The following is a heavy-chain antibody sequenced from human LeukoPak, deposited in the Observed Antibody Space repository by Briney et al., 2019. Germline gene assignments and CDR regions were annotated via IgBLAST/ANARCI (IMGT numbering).Heavy chain of an antibody. J-gene: IGHJ4*02. D-gene: IGHD4-17*01. CDR2: ISSSSTYK. Sequence: GGSLRLSCAASGFTFSSYSMNWVRQAPGEGLEWVSSISSSSTYKYYADSVKGRFTISRDNAKNSLYLQMNSLRAEDTAVYYCARVDYGDYAGEDYWGQGTLVTVSS. CDR3: ARVDYGDYAGEDY. CDR1: GFTFSSYS. V-gene: IGHV3-21*01.